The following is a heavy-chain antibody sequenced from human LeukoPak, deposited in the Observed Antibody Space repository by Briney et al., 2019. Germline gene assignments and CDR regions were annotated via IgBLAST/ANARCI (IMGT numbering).Heavy chain of an antibody. CDR2: IYPGDPDT. J-gene: IGHJ4*01. D-gene: IGHD6-13*01. Sequence: GEPLKISCKGSGYSFTSYWIGWVRQMPGKGLEWMGIIYPGDPDTRYSPSFQGQVTISADKSISTAYLQWSSLKASDTAMYYCARRGEDIAAAVDYWGQGTLVTVSS. CDR3: ARRGEDIAAAVDY. V-gene: IGHV5-51*01. CDR1: GYSFTSYW.